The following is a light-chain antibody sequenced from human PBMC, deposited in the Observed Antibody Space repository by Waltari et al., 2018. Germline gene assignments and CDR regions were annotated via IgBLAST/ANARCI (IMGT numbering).Light chain of an antibody. CDR3: NSYASNSNGL. CDR1: SSAVGRYTY. J-gene: IGLJ2*01. CDR2: DVS. V-gene: IGLV2-14*03. Sequence: QSALTQPASVSGSPGQSITISCTGPSSAVGRYTYVSWYQHHPGKAPKLLIYDVSNRPSGVPSRFSGSKSGNTASLTISGLQAADEAHYYCNSYASNSNGLFGGGTKLTIL.